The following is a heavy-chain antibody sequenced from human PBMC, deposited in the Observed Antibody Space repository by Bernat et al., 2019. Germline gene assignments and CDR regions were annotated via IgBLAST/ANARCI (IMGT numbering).Heavy chain of an antibody. V-gene: IGHV3-30*01. J-gene: IGHJ4*02. Sequence: QVQLVESGGGVVQPGRSLRLSCAASGFTFSSYAMHWVRQAPGKGLEWVAVISYDGSNKYYADSVKCRFTISRDNSKNTLYLQMNSLRAEDTAVYYCAREYSSSSGPRNYFDYWGQGTLVTVSS. D-gene: IGHD6-6*01. CDR1: GFTFSSYA. CDR3: AREYSSSSGPRNYFDY. CDR2: ISYDGSNK.